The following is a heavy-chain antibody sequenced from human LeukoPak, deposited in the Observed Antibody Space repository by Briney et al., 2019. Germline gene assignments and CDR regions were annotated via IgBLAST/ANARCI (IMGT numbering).Heavy chain of an antibody. CDR1: GFTFSWYT. J-gene: IGHJ6*03. CDR2: ISNSGSTI. Sequence: QTGGSLRLSCAASGFTFSWYTMNWVRQAPGKGLEWVSHISNSGSTIYHADSVKGRFTISRDNAKNSLYLQMNSLRAEDTAVYYCARGAAAGPRYYYYYMDVWGKGTTVTVSS. D-gene: IGHD6-13*01. CDR3: ARGAAAGPRYYYYYMDV. V-gene: IGHV3-48*04.